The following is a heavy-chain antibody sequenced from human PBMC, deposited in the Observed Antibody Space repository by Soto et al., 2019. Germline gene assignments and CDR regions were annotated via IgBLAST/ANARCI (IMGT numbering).Heavy chain of an antibody. CDR3: ARGFSSGWYESAEYLQH. V-gene: IGHV1-18*01. D-gene: IGHD6-19*01. J-gene: IGHJ1*01. CDR2: ISAYNGNT. Sequence: ASVKVSCKASGYTFTSYGISWVRQAPGQGLEWMGWISAYNGNTNYAQKLQGRVTMTTDTSTSTAYMELRSLRSDDTAVYYCARGFSSGWYESAEYLQHWGQGTLVTVSS. CDR1: GYTFTSYG.